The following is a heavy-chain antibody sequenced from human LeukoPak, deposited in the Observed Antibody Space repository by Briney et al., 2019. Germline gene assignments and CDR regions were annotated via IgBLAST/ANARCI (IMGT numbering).Heavy chain of an antibody. J-gene: IGHJ4*02. CDR3: AKESPELDY. CDR1: GYPFSSFA. Sequence: GGSLRLSCAASGYPFSSFAMSWAPHAPGKGLDWGSEIRGNGGSTHYAHSVKRRFTLSRDNSKNTLYLLMHTVRSEDTAVYYCAKESPELDYWGQGTLVTVSS. V-gene: IGHV3-23*01. CDR2: IRGNGGST.